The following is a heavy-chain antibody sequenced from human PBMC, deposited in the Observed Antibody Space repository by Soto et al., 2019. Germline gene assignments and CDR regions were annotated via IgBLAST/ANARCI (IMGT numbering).Heavy chain of an antibody. V-gene: IGHV3-74*01. CDR2: INSDGSRT. D-gene: IGHD2-15*01. CDR1: GCPFSSYW. J-gene: IGHJ2*01. CDR3: ARANVGNRYCSGGTCPFDL. Sequence: PGGSLRLSCAASGCPFSSYWMHWVRQAPGKGLVWVSRINSDGSRTTYADSVKGRFTISRDNAKNTLYLQMNSLRAEDTALYYCARANVGNRYCSGGTCPFDLWGRGTLVTVSS.